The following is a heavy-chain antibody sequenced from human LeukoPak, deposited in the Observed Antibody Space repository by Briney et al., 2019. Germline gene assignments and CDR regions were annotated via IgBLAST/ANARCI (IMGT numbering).Heavy chain of an antibody. J-gene: IGHJ4*02. CDR3: ARTPSSRVGNLDY. CDR1: GYSFSTYW. D-gene: IGHD2-2*01. Sequence: GESLKISCKASGYSFSTYWIGWVRQMPGKGLEWMGIIYPDDSDTRYSPSFQGQVTISADKSISTAYLQWSSLRASDSAMYYCARTPSSRVGNLDYWGQGTLVTVS. CDR2: IYPDDSDT. V-gene: IGHV5-51*01.